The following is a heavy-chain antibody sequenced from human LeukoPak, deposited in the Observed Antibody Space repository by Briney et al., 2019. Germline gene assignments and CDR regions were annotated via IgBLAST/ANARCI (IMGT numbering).Heavy chain of an antibody. J-gene: IGHJ3*02. CDR2: ISAYNGDT. V-gene: IGHV1-18*01. Sequence: GASVKVSCKTSGYIFAHNGISWVRQAPGQGPEWMGWISAYNGDTNYAQNFQGRVTMTRDTSTSTVYMELRSLRSDDTAVYYCARDYGDYDAEANAFDIWGQGTMVTVSS. D-gene: IGHD4-17*01. CDR3: ARDYGDYDAEANAFDI. CDR1: GYIFAHNG.